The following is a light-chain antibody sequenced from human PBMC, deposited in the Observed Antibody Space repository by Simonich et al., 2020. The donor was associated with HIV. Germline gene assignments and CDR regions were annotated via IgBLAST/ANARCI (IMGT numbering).Light chain of an antibody. V-gene: IGLV1-47*02. CDR1: SSNIGRNY. CDR3: AAWDDSLSGPV. J-gene: IGLJ3*02. CDR2: SNN. Sequence: QSVVTQPPSASGTPGQRVTISCSGTSSNIGRNYVSWYHQLPGTAPKLLISSNNQRPSGVPARFSGSKSGTSASLAISGLRSEDEADYYCAAWDDSLSGPVFGGGTKLTVL.